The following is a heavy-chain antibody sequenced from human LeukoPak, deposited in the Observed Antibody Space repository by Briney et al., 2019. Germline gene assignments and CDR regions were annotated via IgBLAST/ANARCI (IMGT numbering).Heavy chain of an antibody. CDR1: GYTFTSYA. CDR3: ARHDSSGYHPDY. D-gene: IGHD3-22*01. J-gene: IGHJ4*02. CDR2: INAGNGNT. Sequence: VASVKVSCKASGYTFTSYAMHWVRQAPGQRLEWMGWINAGNGNTKYSQKFQGRVTITRDTSASTAYMELSSLRSEDTAVYYCARHDSSGYHPDYWGQGTLVTVS. V-gene: IGHV1-3*01.